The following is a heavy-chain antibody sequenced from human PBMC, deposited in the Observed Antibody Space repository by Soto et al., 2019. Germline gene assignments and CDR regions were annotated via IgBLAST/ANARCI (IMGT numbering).Heavy chain of an antibody. J-gene: IGHJ6*02. CDR2: IKQDGSEK. CDR1: GFTFSSYW. CDR3: ARDTLYCGGDCYLYYYYGMDV. V-gene: IGHV3-7*05. Sequence: GGSLRLSCAASGFTFSSYWMSWVRQAPGKGLEWVANIKQDGSEKYYVDSVKGRLTISRDNAKNSLYLQMNSLRAEDTAVYYCARDTLYCGGDCYLYYYYGMDVWGQGTTVTVAS. D-gene: IGHD2-21*02.